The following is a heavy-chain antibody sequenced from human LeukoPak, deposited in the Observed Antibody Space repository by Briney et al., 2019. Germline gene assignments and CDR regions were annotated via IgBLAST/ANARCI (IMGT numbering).Heavy chain of an antibody. Sequence: PGRSLRLSCAASGFTFSSYGMHWVRQAPGKGREWEAVIWYDGSNKYYEDSVKGRFTISRDNSKNTLYLQMNSLRAEDTAVYYCAREQTTMVRGVLTFDIWGQGTMVTVSS. D-gene: IGHD3-10*01. V-gene: IGHV3-33*01. CDR1: GFTFSSYG. CDR2: IWYDGSNK. J-gene: IGHJ3*02. CDR3: AREQTTMVRGVLTFDI.